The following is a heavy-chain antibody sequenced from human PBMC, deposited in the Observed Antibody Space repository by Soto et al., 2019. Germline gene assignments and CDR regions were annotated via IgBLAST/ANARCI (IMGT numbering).Heavy chain of an antibody. CDR1: GGSISSYY. V-gene: IGHV4-59*08. CDR3: ARAQYSNSGYVPTKYSSGWYETDY. D-gene: IGHD6-19*01. Sequence: SETLSLTCTVSGGSISSYYWSWIRQPSGKGLEWIGYIYYSGSTNYNPSLKSRVTISVDTSKNQFSLKLSSVTAADTAVYYCARAQYSNSGYVPTKYSSGWYETDYWGQGTLVTVSS. CDR2: IYYSGST. J-gene: IGHJ4*02.